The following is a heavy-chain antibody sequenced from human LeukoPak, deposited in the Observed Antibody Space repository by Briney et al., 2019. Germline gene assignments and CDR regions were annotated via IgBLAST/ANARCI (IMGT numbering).Heavy chain of an antibody. CDR1: GFTFSNYW. CDR3: ARDPHYGGNFDFDY. CDR2: IKSDGTST. Sequence: PGGSLRLSCAASGFTFSNYWMHWVRQAPGEGLVWVSRIKSDGTSTTYADSVNGRFTISRDNSKNTLYLQMNSLRAEDTAVYYCARDPHYGGNFDFDYWGQGTLVTVSS. J-gene: IGHJ4*02. V-gene: IGHV3-74*01. D-gene: IGHD4-23*01.